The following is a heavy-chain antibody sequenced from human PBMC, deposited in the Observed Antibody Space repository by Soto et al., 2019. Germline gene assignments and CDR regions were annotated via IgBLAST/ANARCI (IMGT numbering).Heavy chain of an antibody. CDR2: ISSDATSK. V-gene: IGHV3-30*03. CDR1: GFTFNTYG. D-gene: IGHD1-1*01. CDR3: AAHYGKYWNHFDS. J-gene: IGHJ4*02. Sequence: GGSLRLSCAASGFTFNTYGVHWVRQAPGKGLEWVALISSDATSKFYGDSVKGRFTISRDNPKNTLYLQMNSLRAEDTAVYYCAAHYGKYWNHFDSWGLGTLVTVSS.